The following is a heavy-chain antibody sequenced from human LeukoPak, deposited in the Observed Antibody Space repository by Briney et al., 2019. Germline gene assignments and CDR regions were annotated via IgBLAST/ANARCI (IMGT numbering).Heavy chain of an antibody. V-gene: IGHV4-59*01. Sequence: SETLSLTCTVSGGSISSYYWSWIRQPPGKGLEWIGYIYYSGSTNYNPSLKSRVTISVDTSKNQFSLKLSSVTAADTAVYYCAREGSRPRDAFDIWGQGTMVTVSS. CDR2: IYYSGST. CDR1: GGSISSYY. CDR3: AREGSRPRDAFDI. J-gene: IGHJ3*02.